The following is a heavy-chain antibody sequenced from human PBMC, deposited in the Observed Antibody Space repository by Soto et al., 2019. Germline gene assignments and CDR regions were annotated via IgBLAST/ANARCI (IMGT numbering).Heavy chain of an antibody. CDR2: IIPIFGTA. CDR1: GGTFSSYA. Sequence: GASVKVSCKASGGTFSSYAISWVRQAPGQGLEWMGGIIPIFGTANYAQKFQGRVTITADESTSTAYMELSSLRSEDTAVYYCARGLDYGGNLYYFDYWGQGTLVTVSS. V-gene: IGHV1-69*13. CDR3: ARGLDYGGNLYYFDY. J-gene: IGHJ4*02. D-gene: IGHD4-17*01.